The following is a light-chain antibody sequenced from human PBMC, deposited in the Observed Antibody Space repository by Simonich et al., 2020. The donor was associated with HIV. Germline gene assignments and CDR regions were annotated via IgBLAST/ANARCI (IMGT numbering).Light chain of an antibody. Sequence: DILMTQSPSSLPASVGDRVTITCRASQGVSNSLDWYQQKPGKAPKLLLSASSRLESGVPSRFSGSGAGTKFTLTISSLQPEDFATYYCQQAITFPRTFGQGTRVDVK. CDR3: QQAITFPRT. CDR1: QGVSNS. J-gene: IGKJ1*01. CDR2: ASS. V-gene: IGKV1-NL1*01.